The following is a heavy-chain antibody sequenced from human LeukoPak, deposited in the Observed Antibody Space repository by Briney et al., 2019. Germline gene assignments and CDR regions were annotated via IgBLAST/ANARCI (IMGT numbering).Heavy chain of an antibody. D-gene: IGHD3-16*01. CDR3: ARHGGGGEYYYDN. CDR2: IYTSGST. Sequence: PSETLSLTCTVSGGSISGYYWSWIRQPPGKGLEWIGYIYTSGSTNYNPSLKSRVTISVDTSKNQFSLTLSSGTAADTAVYYCARHGGGGEYYYDNWGQGTLVTVSS. J-gene: IGHJ4*02. V-gene: IGHV4-4*09. CDR1: GGSISGYY.